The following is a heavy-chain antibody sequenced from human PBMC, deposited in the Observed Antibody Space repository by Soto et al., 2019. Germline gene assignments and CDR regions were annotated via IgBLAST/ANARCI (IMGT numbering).Heavy chain of an antibody. CDR1: GDSVSSNSAA. Sequence: SQTLSLTCAISGDSVSSNSAAWNWIRQSPSRGLEWLGRTYYRSKWYNDYAVSVKSRITINPGTSKNQFSLQLNSVTPEDTAVYYCARGQGGEYCSGGSCYFMAQFWFDPWGQGTLVTVSS. CDR2: TYYRSKWYN. CDR3: ARGQGGEYCSGGSCYFMAQFWFDP. V-gene: IGHV6-1*01. J-gene: IGHJ5*02. D-gene: IGHD2-15*01.